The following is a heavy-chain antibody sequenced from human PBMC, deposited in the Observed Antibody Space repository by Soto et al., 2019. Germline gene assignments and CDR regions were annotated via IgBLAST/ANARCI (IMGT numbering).Heavy chain of an antibody. D-gene: IGHD6-19*01. CDR2: ISGSGGST. Sequence: GGSLRLSCAASGFTFSSYAMSWVRQAPGKGLEWVSAISGSGGSTYYADSVKGRFTISRDNSKNTLYLQMNSLRAEDTAVYYCAKLEQWLVRDSHDAFDIWGQGTMVTVS. CDR3: AKLEQWLVRDSHDAFDI. V-gene: IGHV3-23*01. CDR1: GFTFSSYA. J-gene: IGHJ3*02.